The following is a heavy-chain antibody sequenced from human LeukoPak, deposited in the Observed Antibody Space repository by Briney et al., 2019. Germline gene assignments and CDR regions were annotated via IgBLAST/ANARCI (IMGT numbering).Heavy chain of an antibody. CDR2: INPNSGGT. D-gene: IGHD1-26*01. CDR3: AREGSRVGAPKPPSDY. J-gene: IGHJ4*02. Sequence: GASVTVSCKASGYTFSGYYMHWVRQAPGQGLEWVGWINPNSGGTNYAQNFRGRVTITRDTSISTVYMELSSLRSDDTAVYFCAREGSRVGAPKPPSDYWGQGTLVTVSS. V-gene: IGHV1-2*02. CDR1: GYTFSGYY.